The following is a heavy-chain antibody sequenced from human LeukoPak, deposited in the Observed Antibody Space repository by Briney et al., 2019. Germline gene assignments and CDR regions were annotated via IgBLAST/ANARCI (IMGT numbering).Heavy chain of an antibody. Sequence: GGSLRLSCAASGFTVSSNYMSWVRQAPGKGLEWVSVIYSGGSTYYADSVKGRFTISRDNSKNTLYLQMNSLRAEDTAVYYCARDQTVPPGDAFDIWGQGTMVTVSS. CDR1: GFTVSSNY. D-gene: IGHD4-17*01. CDR2: IYSGGST. CDR3: ARDQTVPPGDAFDI. J-gene: IGHJ3*02. V-gene: IGHV3-53*01.